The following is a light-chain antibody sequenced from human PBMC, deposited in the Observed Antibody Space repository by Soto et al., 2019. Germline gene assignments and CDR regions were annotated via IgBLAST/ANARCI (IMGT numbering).Light chain of an antibody. V-gene: IGKV2-40*01. CDR3: MQRRELPFT. J-gene: IGKJ3*01. CDR2: TLS. Sequence: DIVMTQTPLSLPVTPGEPASISCRSSQTLLDSHDGNTYLDWFLQKPGQSPRLLIYTLSHRASGVPDRFSGSGSGTDFTLKISNVEADDVGVYYCMQRRELPFTFGPGTKVDL. CDR1: QTLLDSHDGNTY.